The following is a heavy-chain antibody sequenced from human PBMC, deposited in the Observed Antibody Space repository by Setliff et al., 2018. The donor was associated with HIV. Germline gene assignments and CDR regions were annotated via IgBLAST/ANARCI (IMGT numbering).Heavy chain of an antibody. V-gene: IGHV3-21*01. CDR3: ARDSSSWSWAEYFQF. CDR1: GFLFNRYS. CDR2: ISNSSRYY. D-gene: IGHD6-13*01. J-gene: IGHJ1*01. Sequence: GGSLRLSCSASGFLFNRYSLNWVRQAPGRGPEWVASISNSSRYYWVKARYGDSVRGRFTISGDYAKNSVYLQMNSLRAEDTAVYYCARDSSSWSWAEYFQFWGQGTPVTVSS.